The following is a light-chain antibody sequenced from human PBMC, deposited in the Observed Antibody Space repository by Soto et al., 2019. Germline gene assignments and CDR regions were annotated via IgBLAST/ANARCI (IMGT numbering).Light chain of an antibody. CDR1: QTISSW. J-gene: IGKJ1*01. CDR3: QQYNNYFRT. Sequence: IQMNQSPSTLSGSIGDRVTITCRASQTISSWLAWYQQKPGKAPKLLIYKASTLKSGVPSRFSGSGSGTEFTLTISSLQPDDFGTYYCQQYNNYFRTFGQGTKVDIK. V-gene: IGKV1-5*03. CDR2: KAS.